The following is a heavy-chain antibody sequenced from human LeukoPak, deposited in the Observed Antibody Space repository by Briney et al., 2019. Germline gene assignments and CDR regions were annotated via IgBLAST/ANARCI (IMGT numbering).Heavy chain of an antibody. CDR3: AHRRAGTGCFDF. V-gene: IGHV2-5*01. Sequence: SGPTLVKPTQTLTLTCTFSGFSLSTSGVGVGWIRQPPGKALEWLALIYWNDDKRYSPSLKSRLTIAKDTSKNRVVLTMTIMDPVDTATYYCAHRRAGTGCFDFWGQGTLVTVSS. CDR2: IYWNDDK. J-gene: IGHJ4*02. CDR1: GFSLSTSGVG. D-gene: IGHD3/OR15-3a*01.